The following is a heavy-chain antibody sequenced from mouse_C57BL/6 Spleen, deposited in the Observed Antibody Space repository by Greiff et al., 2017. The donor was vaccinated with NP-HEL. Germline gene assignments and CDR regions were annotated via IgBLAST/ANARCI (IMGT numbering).Heavy chain of an antibody. CDR3: ARHGPYSNYDAMDY. CDR2: IYPGSGNT. D-gene: IGHD2-5*01. CDR1: GYTFTDYY. V-gene: IGHV1-76*01. J-gene: IGHJ4*01. Sequence: QVQLQQSGAELVRPGASVKLSCKASGYTFTDYYINWVKQRPGQGLEWIARIYPGSGNTYYNEKFKGKATLTAEKSSSTAYMQLSSLTSEDSAVYFGARHGPYSNYDAMDYWGQGTSVTVSS.